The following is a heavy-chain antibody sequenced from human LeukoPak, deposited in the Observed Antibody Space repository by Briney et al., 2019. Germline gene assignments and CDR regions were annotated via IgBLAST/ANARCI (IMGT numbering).Heavy chain of an antibody. CDR1: GFTFSDYY. J-gene: IGHJ4*02. CDR2: ISSSGSTI. V-gene: IGHV3-11*04. CDR3: ARDGELQYYFDY. Sequence: PGRSLRLSCAASGFTFSDYYMSWIRQAPGKGLEWVSYISSSGSTIYYADSVKGRFTISRDNSKNTLYLQMNSLRAEDTAVYYCARDGELQYYFDYWGQGTLVTVSS. D-gene: IGHD1-26*01.